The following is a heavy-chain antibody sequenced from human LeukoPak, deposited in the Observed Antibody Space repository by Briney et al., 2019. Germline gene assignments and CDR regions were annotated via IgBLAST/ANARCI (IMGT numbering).Heavy chain of an antibody. D-gene: IGHD1-26*01. CDR3: AKGRGPQWELPADFDY. V-gene: IGHV3-23*01. Sequence: GGSLRLSCAASGFTFSDYYMGWIRQAPGKGLEWVSAISGSGGSTYYADSVKGRFTISRDNSKNTLYLQMNSLRAEDTAVYYCAKGRGPQWELPADFDYWGQGTLVTVSS. CDR2: ISGSGGST. J-gene: IGHJ4*02. CDR1: GFTFSDYY.